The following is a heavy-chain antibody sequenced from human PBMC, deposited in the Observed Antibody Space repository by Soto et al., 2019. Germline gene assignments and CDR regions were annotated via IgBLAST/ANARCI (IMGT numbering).Heavy chain of an antibody. CDR3: ARPIREYCSSTSCYTQASNWFDP. CDR2: IYYSGST. J-gene: IGHJ5*02. D-gene: IGHD2-2*02. CDR1: GGSISSGDYY. V-gene: IGHV4-30-4*01. Sequence: QVQLQESGPGLVKPSQTLSLTCTVSGGSISSGDYYWSWIRQPPGKGLEWIGYIYYSGSTYYNPSLKSRVTISVDTSKNQFSLKLSSVTAADTAVYYCARPIREYCSSTSCYTQASNWFDPWGQGTLVTVSS.